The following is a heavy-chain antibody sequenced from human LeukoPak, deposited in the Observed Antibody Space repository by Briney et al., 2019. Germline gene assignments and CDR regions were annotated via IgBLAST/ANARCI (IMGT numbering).Heavy chain of an antibody. Sequence: GGSLRLSCAASGFTFNSYLMSWVRQAPGKGLEWVANINQQGSENYYLDSVKGRFTISRDNAENSLYLQMSSLRGEDTAVYSCARVGFCSDSSGHAAGWYFDLWGRGTLVTVSS. CDR1: GFTFNSYL. J-gene: IGHJ2*01. CDR2: INQQGSEN. V-gene: IGHV3-7*01. CDR3: ARVGFCSDSSGHAAGWYFDL. D-gene: IGHD2-15*01.